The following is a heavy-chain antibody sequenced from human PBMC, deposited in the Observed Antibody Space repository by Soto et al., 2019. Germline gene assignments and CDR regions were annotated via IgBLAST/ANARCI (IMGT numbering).Heavy chain of an antibody. D-gene: IGHD6-13*01. V-gene: IGHV4-34*01. CDR3: ARVGALGSSSCFDY. J-gene: IGHJ4*02. Sequence: QVQLQQWGAGLLKPSETLSLTCAVSGGSFSGHYWSWILQPPGKGLEWIGELNHSGSTNYNPSLKSRVTISVDTSKNQFSLKLSSVTAADTAVYFCARVGALGSSSCFDYWGQGTLVTVSS. CDR1: GGSFSGHY. CDR2: LNHSGST.